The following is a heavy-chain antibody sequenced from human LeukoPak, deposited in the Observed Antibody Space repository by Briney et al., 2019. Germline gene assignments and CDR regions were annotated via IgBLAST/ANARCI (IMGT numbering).Heavy chain of an antibody. V-gene: IGHV7-4-1*02. Sequence: ASVKVFCKASGYTFTSYAMNWVRQAPGQGLECMGWINTNTGNPTYAQGFTGRFVFSLDTSVSTAYLQISSLKAEDTAVYYCARAQGGIAVASFDYWGQGTLVTVSS. CDR2: INTNTGNP. CDR1: GYTFTSYA. D-gene: IGHD6-19*01. J-gene: IGHJ4*02. CDR3: ARAQGGIAVASFDY.